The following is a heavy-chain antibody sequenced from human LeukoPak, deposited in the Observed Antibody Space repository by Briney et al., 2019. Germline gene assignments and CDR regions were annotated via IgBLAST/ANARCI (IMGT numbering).Heavy chain of an antibody. D-gene: IGHD6-13*01. CDR1: GGSISSYF. J-gene: IGHJ4*02. V-gene: IGHV4-59*01. CDR3: ARGLIATAVNYFDY. Sequence: ASETLSLTCTVSGGSISSYFWSWIRQPPGKGLEWIGYIYYSGSTNYNPSLKSRVTISIDTSRNQFSLKLSSVTAADTAVYFCARGLIATAVNYFDYWGQGTLVTVSS. CDR2: IYYSGST.